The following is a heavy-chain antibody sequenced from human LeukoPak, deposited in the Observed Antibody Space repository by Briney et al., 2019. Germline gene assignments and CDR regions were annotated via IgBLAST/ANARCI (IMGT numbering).Heavy chain of an antibody. CDR1: GFTFSSYA. V-gene: IGHV4-59*01. CDR3: ARAVPAAMGGYYYYGMDV. CDR2: IYYSGST. D-gene: IGHD2-2*01. Sequence: GSLRLSCAASGFTFSSYAMSWIRQPPGKGLEWIGYIYYSGSTNYNPSLKSRVTISVDTSKNQFSLKLSSVTAADTAVYYCARAVPAAMGGYYYYGMDVWGQGTTVTVSS. J-gene: IGHJ6*02.